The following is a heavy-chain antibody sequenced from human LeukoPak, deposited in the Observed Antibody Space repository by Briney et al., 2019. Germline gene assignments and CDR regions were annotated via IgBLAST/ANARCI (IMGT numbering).Heavy chain of an antibody. CDR3: ARDSFFNWNDGAFDI. CDR2: IYSGGST. V-gene: IGHV3-53*01. J-gene: IGHJ3*02. CDR1: GFTVSSNY. D-gene: IGHD1-20*01. Sequence: GGSLRLSCAASGFTVSSNYMSWVRQAPGKGLEWVSVIYSGGSTYYADSVKGRFTISRDNSKNTLYLQMNSLRAEDTAVYYCARDSFFNWNDGAFDIWGQGTMVTVSS.